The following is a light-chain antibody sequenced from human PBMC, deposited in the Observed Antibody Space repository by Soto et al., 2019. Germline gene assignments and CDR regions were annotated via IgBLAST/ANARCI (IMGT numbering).Light chain of an antibody. J-gene: IGKJ1*01. CDR1: QSVRSN. Sequence: ENVMRQSPATLSVSQGERATLSCRASQSVRSNLAWYQQKPGQPPRLLIYDASTRATGIPSRFSGSGSGTEFTLTISSLKSEDFAVYYCQQYDNWPRTFGQGTKVDNK. V-gene: IGKV3-15*01. CDR2: DAS. CDR3: QQYDNWPRT.